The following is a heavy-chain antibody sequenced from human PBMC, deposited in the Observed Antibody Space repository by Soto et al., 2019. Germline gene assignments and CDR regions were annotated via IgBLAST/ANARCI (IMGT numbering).Heavy chain of an antibody. CDR1: GFTFSSYG. CDR3: ARVFGGPDGGYHFSSGYYIYYYYGMDV. Sequence: EGSLRLPCSASGFTFSSYGTHWVCQAPSKGPEWEAVLWYDESNKYYADSVKSRFTMSRDSSKNMPYLQMCSPRAQPSTTYYCARVFGGPDGGYHFSSGYYIYYYYGMDVWGQGTTVTDSS. D-gene: IGHD3-3*01. J-gene: IGHJ6*02. CDR2: LWYDESNK. V-gene: IGHV3-33*01.